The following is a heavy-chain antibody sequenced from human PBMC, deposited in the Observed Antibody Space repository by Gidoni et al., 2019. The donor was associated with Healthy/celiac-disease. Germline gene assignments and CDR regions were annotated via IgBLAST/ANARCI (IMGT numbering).Heavy chain of an antibody. J-gene: IGHJ4*02. CDR2: INHSGST. V-gene: IGHV4-34*01. CDR3: ARARRITIFGV. Sequence: QVQLQQWGAGLLKPSETLSLTCAVCGGSFSGYYWGWIRQPPGKGLEWIGEINHSGSTNYNPSLKSRVTISVDTSKNQFSLKLSSVTAADTAVYYCARARRITIFGVWGQGTLVTVSS. CDR1: GGSFSGYY. D-gene: IGHD3-3*01.